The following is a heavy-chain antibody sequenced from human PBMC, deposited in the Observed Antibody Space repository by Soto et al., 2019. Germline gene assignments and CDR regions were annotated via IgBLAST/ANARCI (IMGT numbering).Heavy chain of an antibody. V-gene: IGHV1-2*04. CDR2: INPNSGGT. Sequence: VASVKVSCKASGYTFTGYYMHWVRQAPGQGLEWMGWINPNSGGTNYAQKFQGWVTMTRDTSISTAYMELSRLRSDDTAVYYCARSKRDCSSTNCYPLDYYYYYMDVWGKGTTVTVSS. CDR1: GYTFTGYY. J-gene: IGHJ6*03. CDR3: ARSKRDCSSTNCYPLDYYYYYMDV. D-gene: IGHD2-2*01.